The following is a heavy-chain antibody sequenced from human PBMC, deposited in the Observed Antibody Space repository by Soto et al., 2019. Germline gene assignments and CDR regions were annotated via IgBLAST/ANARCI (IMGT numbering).Heavy chain of an antibody. Sequence: GASVKVSCKASGYTFTTYGISWVRQAPGQGLEWMGWISAYNGNTNYAQKLQGRVTMTTDTSTSTAYMELRSLRSDDTAVYYCARVTHDYGDYDGMDVWGQGTTVTVSS. J-gene: IGHJ6*02. CDR1: GYTFTTYG. CDR3: ARVTHDYGDYDGMDV. V-gene: IGHV1-18*01. CDR2: ISAYNGNT. D-gene: IGHD4-17*01.